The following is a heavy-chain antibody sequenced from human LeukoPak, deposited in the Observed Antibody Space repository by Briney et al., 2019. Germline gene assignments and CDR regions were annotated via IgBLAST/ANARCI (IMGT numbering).Heavy chain of an antibody. CDR2: IYYSGST. J-gene: IGHJ4*02. V-gene: IGHV4-39*07. CDR3: ARGLGSSSQRLFDY. Sequence: PSETLSLTCTVSGGSISSSSYYWGWIRQPPGKGLEWIGSIYYSGSTYYNPSLKSRVTISVDTSKNQFSLKLSSVTAADTAVYYCARGLGSSSQRLFDYWGQGTLVTVSS. CDR1: GGSISSSSYY. D-gene: IGHD6-6*01.